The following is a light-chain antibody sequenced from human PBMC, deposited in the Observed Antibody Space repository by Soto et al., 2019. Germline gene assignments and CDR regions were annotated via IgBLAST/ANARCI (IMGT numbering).Light chain of an antibody. CDR1: QSVSSSY. CDR3: QQYSSSPRT. CDR2: GAS. Sequence: EIVLTQSPGTLSLSPGERATLSCRASQSVSSSYLAWYQQKPGQAPRLLIYGASSRATGIPDRFSGSGSGTDFTLTISRLGPEDFAVYYCQQYSSSPRTFGQGTKVDIK. J-gene: IGKJ1*01. V-gene: IGKV3-20*01.